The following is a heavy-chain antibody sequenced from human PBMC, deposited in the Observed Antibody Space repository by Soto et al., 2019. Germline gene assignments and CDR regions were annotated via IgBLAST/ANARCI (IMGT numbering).Heavy chain of an antibody. Sequence: PSETLSLTCAVVGDSLRGQSWNWIRQSPGKGLGWIGELDQSGGTNYNPSLKSRAIISDDTSKNQFSLTLTSVTAAGTAVYYCAREDSNGWSGESLDVWGQGTMVTVSS. J-gene: IGHJ6*02. D-gene: IGHD6-19*01. CDR2: LDQSGGT. V-gene: IGHV4-34*01. CDR3: AREDSNGWSGESLDV. CDR1: GDSLRGQS.